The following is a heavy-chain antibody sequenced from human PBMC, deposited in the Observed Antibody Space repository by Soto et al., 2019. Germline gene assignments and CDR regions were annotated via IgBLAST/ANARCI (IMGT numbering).Heavy chain of an antibody. V-gene: IGHV3-30*18. CDR3: VKDRSDTWSFDY. J-gene: IGHJ4*02. CDR1: GFTFSSCA. D-gene: IGHD2-8*02. CDR2: VTHDGTLY. Sequence: QVQLVESGGGVVQPGRSLRLSCVASGFTFSSCAMHWVRQVPGKGLEWLAVVTHDGTLYPYADSVKGRFSFSRDNSRKTLYLHMNGLRPEDTALYYCVKDRSDTWSFDYWGQGTLVTVSS.